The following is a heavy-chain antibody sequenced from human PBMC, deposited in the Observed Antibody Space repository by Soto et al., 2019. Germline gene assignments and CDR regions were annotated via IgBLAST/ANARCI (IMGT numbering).Heavy chain of an antibody. D-gene: IGHD3-3*01. CDR1: GYTFTSYA. Sequence: QVQLVQSGAEVKKPGASVKVSCKASGYTFTSYAMHWVRQAPGQRLEWMGWINAGNGNTKYSQKFQGRGTITRDTSASTAYMELSSLRSEATAVYYCERVLTIFGVAAGYWGQGTLVTVSS. CDR2: INAGNGNT. CDR3: ERVLTIFGVAAGY. V-gene: IGHV1-3*01. J-gene: IGHJ4*02.